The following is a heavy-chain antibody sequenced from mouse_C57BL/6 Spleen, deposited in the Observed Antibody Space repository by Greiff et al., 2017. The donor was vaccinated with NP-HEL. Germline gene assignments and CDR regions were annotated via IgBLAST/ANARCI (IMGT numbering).Heavy chain of an antibody. Sequence: QVQLKQSGAELVRPGTSVKMSCKASGYTFTNYWIGWAKQRPGHGLEWIGDIYPGGGYTNYNEKFKGKATLTADKSSSTAYMQFSSLTSEDSAIYYCARSLPGVFDYWGQGTTLTVSS. CDR1: GYTFTNYW. J-gene: IGHJ2*01. CDR3: ARSLPGVFDY. D-gene: IGHD2-1*01. CDR2: IYPGGGYT. V-gene: IGHV1-63*01.